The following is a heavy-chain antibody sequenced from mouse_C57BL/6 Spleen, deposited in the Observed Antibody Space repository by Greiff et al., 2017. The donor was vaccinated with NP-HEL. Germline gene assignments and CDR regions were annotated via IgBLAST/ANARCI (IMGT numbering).Heavy chain of an antibody. J-gene: IGHJ1*03. CDR2: ISSGGDYI. CDR3: TRGRTGRGYFEV. D-gene: IGHD4-1*01. CDR1: GFTFSSYA. V-gene: IGHV5-9-1*02. Sequence: EVMLVESGEGLVKPGGSLKLSCAASGFTFSSYAMSWVRQTPEKRLEWVAYISSGGDYIYYADTVKGRFTITRDNARNTLYLQMSSRKAEDTAMYYCTRGRTGRGYFEVWGTGTTVTVSS.